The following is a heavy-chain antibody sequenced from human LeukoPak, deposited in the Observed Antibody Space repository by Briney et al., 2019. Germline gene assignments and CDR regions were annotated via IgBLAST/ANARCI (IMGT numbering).Heavy chain of an antibody. D-gene: IGHD1-26*01. CDR1: GFSFSSYE. CDR2: ISPSGSST. Sequence: PGGSLRLSCAASGFSFSSYEMNWVRQAPGKGLEWISYISPSGSSTSYTDSVKGRLTIHRDNAKNSLYLQMNSLRTDDTAVYYCARDEVGATTEFDYWGQGTLVTVSS. J-gene: IGHJ4*02. V-gene: IGHV3-48*03. CDR3: ARDEVGATTEFDY.